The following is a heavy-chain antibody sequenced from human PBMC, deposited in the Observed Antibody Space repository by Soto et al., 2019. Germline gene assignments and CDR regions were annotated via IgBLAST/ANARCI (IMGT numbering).Heavy chain of an antibody. V-gene: IGHV1-69*06. CDR1: GGSFRRYG. CDR3: TKIGGGCRSYSCGVAV. CDR2: IIPNFGTA. J-gene: IGHJ6*02. D-gene: IGHD2-2*01. Sequence: QVQLVQSGAGVKKPGSSAKVSCQASGGSFRRYGINWVRQAPGQGLEWMGGIIPNFGTANYAQKFRGRVTISAGKSTSTVYLELRSLRSEDTAVYDCTKIGGGCRSYSCGVAVWGQGNTVIVSS.